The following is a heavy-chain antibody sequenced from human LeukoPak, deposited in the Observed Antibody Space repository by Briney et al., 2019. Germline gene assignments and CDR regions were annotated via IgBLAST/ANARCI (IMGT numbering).Heavy chain of an antibody. D-gene: IGHD3-3*01. CDR2: INHSGST. J-gene: IGHJ5*02. CDR1: GGSFSGYY. V-gene: IGHV4-34*01. Sequence: KSSETLSLTCAVYGGSFSGYYWSWIRQPPGKGLEWIGEINHSGSTNYNPSLKSRVTISVDTSKNQFSLKLSSVTAADTAVYYCARGSKKSHPLRFLEWLLGGWFDPWGQGTLVTVSS. CDR3: ARGSKKSHPLRFLEWLLGGWFDP.